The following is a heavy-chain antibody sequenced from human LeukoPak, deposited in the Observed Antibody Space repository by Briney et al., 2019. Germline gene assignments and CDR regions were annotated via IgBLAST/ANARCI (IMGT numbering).Heavy chain of an antibody. J-gene: IGHJ4*02. CDR1: GFTFSNYA. CDR2: FSGSGGRT. Sequence: PGGSLRLSCAASGFTFSNYAMSWVRQAPGKGLECISGFSGSGGRTFYADSVKGRFTISRDNSKNTLYVQMNNLRAEDTAVYYCARATWIQLWSSPSDYWGQGTLVTVSS. CDR3: ARATWIQLWSSPSDY. V-gene: IGHV3-23*01. D-gene: IGHD5-18*01.